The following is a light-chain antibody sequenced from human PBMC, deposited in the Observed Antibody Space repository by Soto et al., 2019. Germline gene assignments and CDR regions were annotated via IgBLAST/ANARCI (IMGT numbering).Light chain of an antibody. CDR2: SNT. CDR3: ASWDDTLFGWV. V-gene: IGLV1-47*02. Sequence: QSVLTQPPSVSGPPGQGVTISCSGGSSNIATNYVYWYQLLPGTAPNLVIFSNTIRPPRVPDRFSGSKSGASASLVISGLRSEDEADYFCASWDDTLFGWVFGGGTKLTVL. CDR1: SSNIATNY. J-gene: IGLJ3*02.